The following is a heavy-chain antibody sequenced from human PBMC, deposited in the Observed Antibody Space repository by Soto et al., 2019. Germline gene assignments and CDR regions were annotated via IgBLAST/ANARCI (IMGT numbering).Heavy chain of an antibody. V-gene: IGHV1-46*01. Sequence: VKVSCKASGYTFTNYYMHWVRQAPGQGLEWMGVIHYSGATPTYAQKFQGRVTMARDTSTSTVYVELSSLTSEDTAVYYCARGGPDLATIGSSDYWGQGTLVTVSS. CDR1: GYTFTNYY. J-gene: IGHJ4*02. CDR3: ARGGPDLATIGSSDY. D-gene: IGHD3-16*01. CDR2: IHYSGATP.